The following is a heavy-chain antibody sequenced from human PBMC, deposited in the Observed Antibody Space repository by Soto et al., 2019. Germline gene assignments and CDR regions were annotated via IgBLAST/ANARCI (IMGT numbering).Heavy chain of an antibody. CDR2: IFYSGST. D-gene: IGHD6-6*01. CDR1: GGTISSSAYY. V-gene: IGHV4-39*01. J-gene: IGHJ6*02. Sequence: SETRYITRSVSGGTISSSAYYWGWVRQPPGKGLEWVGNIFYSGSTYYNPSLKSRVTISVDTSKMQFSLKLSFVTAADTAVFYCARLTPSSIAARPLPYYYYGMDVWGQGTTVTVSS. CDR3: ARLTPSSIAARPLPYYYYGMDV.